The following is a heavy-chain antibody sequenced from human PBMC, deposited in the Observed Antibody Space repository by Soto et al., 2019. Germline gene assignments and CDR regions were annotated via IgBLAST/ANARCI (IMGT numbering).Heavy chain of an antibody. Sequence: GGYPKTSRKGLGYRFDGLWMNWVRPTPGEGLEWIGRIDPSGSQTYYRPSFRRDITISVTKTITTVFLQWSGLRAADAAMYYGAIQIYDSDTCPNFQYDLDSWGQGTPVTVSS. CDR1: GYRFDGLW. J-gene: IGHJ4*02. V-gene: IGHV5-10-1*01. CDR2: IDPSGSQT. D-gene: IGHD3-22*01. CDR3: AIQIYDSDTCPNFQYDLDS.